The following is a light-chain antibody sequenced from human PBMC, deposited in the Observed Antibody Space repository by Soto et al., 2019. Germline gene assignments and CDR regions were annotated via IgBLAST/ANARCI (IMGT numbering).Light chain of an antibody. CDR2: DVS. CDR1: SSDVGGYNY. J-gene: IGLJ2*01. Sequence: QSALTQPASVSGSPGQSITISCTGTSSDVGGYNYVSWYQHHPGKAPKLMIYDVSNRPSGVSNRFSGSKSGNTASLTISGLQPEDEADYYCSSYTSSSSVVFGGGTKVTVL. V-gene: IGLV2-14*01. CDR3: SSYTSSSSVV.